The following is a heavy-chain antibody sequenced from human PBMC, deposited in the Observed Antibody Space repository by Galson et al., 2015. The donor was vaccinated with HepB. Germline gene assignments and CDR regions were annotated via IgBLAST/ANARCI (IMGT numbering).Heavy chain of an antibody. CDR2: IKQDGSEK. CDR3: ARDLSGYDYSYNWFDP. J-gene: IGHJ5*02. Sequence: SLRLSCAASGFTFSSYWMSWVRQAPGKGLEWVANIKQDGSEKYYVDSVKGRFTISRDNAKNSLYLQMNSLRAEDTAVYYCARDLSGYDYSYNWFDPWGQGTLVTVSS. D-gene: IGHD5-12*01. V-gene: IGHV3-7*03. CDR1: GFTFSSYW.